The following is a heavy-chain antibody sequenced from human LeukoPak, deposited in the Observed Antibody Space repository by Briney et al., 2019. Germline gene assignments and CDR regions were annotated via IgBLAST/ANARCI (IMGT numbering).Heavy chain of an antibody. Sequence: PGGTLRLSCAASGFTFSSYAMSWVRQAPGKGLEWVSAISGSGGSTYYADSVKGRFTISRDNSKNTLYLQRNSLRAEDTAVYYCAKGPYSAFDIWGQGTMVTVSS. D-gene: IGHD2-15*01. V-gene: IGHV3-23*01. J-gene: IGHJ3*02. CDR2: ISGSGGST. CDR1: GFTFSSYA. CDR3: AKGPYSAFDI.